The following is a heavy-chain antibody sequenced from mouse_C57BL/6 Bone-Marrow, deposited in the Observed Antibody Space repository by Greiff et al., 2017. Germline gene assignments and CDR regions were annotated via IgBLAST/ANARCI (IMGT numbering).Heavy chain of an antibody. V-gene: IGHV1-80*01. Sequence: VQGVESGAELVKPGASVKISCKASGYAFSSYWMNWVKQRPGKGLEWIGQIYPGDGDTNYNGKFKGKATLTADKSSSTAYMQLSSLTSEDSAVYFCARKPHRPDYYGSSWYFDVWGTGTTVTVSS. D-gene: IGHD1-1*01. CDR1: GYAFSSYW. J-gene: IGHJ1*03. CDR2: IYPGDGDT. CDR3: ARKPHRPDYYGSSWYFDV.